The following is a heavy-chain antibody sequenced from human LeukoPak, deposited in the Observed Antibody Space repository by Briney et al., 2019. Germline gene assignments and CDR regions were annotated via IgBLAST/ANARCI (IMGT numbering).Heavy chain of an antibody. CDR2: LYSGGST. D-gene: IGHD5-18*01. J-gene: IGHJ4*02. CDR3: VGDTAMVPFDY. Sequence: GGSLRLSCAASGFTVSSNYMSWVRQAPGKGLEWVSVLYSGGSTYADSVKGRFTISRDNSKNTLYLQMNSLRAEDTAVYYCVGDTAMVPFDYWGQGTLVTVSS. CDR1: GFTVSSNY. V-gene: IGHV3-53*01.